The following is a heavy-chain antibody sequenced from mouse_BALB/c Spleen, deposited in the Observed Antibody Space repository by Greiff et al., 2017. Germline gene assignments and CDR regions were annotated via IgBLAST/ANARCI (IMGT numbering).Heavy chain of an antibody. J-gene: IGHJ1*01. CDR1: GYTFSSYW. Sequence: VQLQQSGAELMKPGASVKISCKATGYTFSSYWIEWVKQRPGHGLEWIGEILPGSGSTNYNEKFKGKATFTADTSSNTAYMQLSSLTSEDSAVYYCARRSTMTPYWYFDVWGAGTTVTVSS. CDR3: ARRSTMTPYWYFDV. CDR2: ILPGSGST. V-gene: IGHV1-9*01. D-gene: IGHD2-4*01.